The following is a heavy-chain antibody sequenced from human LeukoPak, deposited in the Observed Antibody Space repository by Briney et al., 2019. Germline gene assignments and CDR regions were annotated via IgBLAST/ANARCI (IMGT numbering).Heavy chain of an antibody. D-gene: IGHD6-6*01. V-gene: IGHV3-15*07. CDR3: TTSIAAHTLDY. CDR2: IKSKTDGGTT. Sequence: GGSLRLSCTASGFTFSNAWMNWVRQAPGKGLAWVGSIKSKTDGGTTDYAAPVKGRFTISRDDSKNTLYLQMNSLKTEDTAVYYCTTSIAAHTLDYWGQGTLVTVSS. CDR1: GFTFSNAW. J-gene: IGHJ4*02.